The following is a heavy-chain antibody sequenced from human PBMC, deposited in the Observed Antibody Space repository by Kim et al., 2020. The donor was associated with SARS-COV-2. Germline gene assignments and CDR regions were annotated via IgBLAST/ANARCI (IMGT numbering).Heavy chain of an antibody. D-gene: IGHD6-13*01. CDR2: IYYSGST. CDR1: GGSISSSSYY. Sequence: SETLSLTCTVSGGSISSSSYYWGWIRQPPGKGLEWIGSIYYSGSTYYNPSLKSRVTISVDTSKNQFSLKLSSVTAADTAVYYCARSEDFIAAAGTSHLEFDPWGQGTLVTVSS. CDR3: ARSEDFIAAAGTSHLEFDP. J-gene: IGHJ5*02. V-gene: IGHV4-39*01.